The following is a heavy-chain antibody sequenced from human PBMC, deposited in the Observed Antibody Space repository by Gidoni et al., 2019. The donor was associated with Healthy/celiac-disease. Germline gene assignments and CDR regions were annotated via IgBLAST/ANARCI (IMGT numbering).Heavy chain of an antibody. CDR1: GYSFTSYW. Sequence: EVQLVQSGAEVKKLAESLKIFCKGPGYSFTSYWIGWGREMPGKGLEWMGIIYPGDSDTRYSASFQGKVTISADKSISTAYLQWSSLKASDTAMYYCERLFYGPFGMATTALDYWGQGTLVTVSS. V-gene: IGHV5-51*01. D-gene: IGHD5-12*01. J-gene: IGHJ4*02. CDR3: ERLFYGPFGMATTALDY. CDR2: IYPGDSDT.